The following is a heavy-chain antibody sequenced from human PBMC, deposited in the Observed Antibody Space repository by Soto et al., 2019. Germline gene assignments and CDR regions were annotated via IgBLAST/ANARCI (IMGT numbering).Heavy chain of an antibody. Sequence: QVQLQESGPGLVKPSETLSLTCTVSGGSISSYYWSWIRQPPGKGLEWIGYIYYSGSNNYNPSLKSRVPISVDTSKNQFSLKLSSVTAADTAVYYCAREEGGSGGGFDPWGQGTLVTVSS. V-gene: IGHV4-59*01. D-gene: IGHD3-10*01. J-gene: IGHJ5*02. CDR1: GGSISSYY. CDR2: IYYSGSN. CDR3: AREEGGSGGGFDP.